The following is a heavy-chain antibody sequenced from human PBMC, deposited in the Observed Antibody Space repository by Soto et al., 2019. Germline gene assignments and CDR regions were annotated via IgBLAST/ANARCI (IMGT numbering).Heavy chain of an antibody. CDR1: GYTFSSWG. D-gene: IGHD3-10*01. Sequence: ASVKVYCRASGYTFSSWGISWVRQAPGQGLEWMGWISAYNGNTNYAQKLQGRVTMTTDTSTSTAYMELRSLRSDDTAVYYCWLWFGELAWAFDIWGQGTMVTVSS. J-gene: IGHJ3*02. CDR3: WLWFGELAWAFDI. CDR2: ISAYNGNT. V-gene: IGHV1-18*01.